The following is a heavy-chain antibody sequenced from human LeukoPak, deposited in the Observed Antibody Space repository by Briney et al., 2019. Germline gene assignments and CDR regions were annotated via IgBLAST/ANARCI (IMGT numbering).Heavy chain of an antibody. D-gene: IGHD3-10*01. J-gene: IGHJ4*02. CDR2: INHSGST. Sequence: PSETLSLTCAVYGGSFSGYYWSWIRQPPGKGLEWIGEINHSGSTNYNPSLKSRVTISVDTSKNQFSLKLSSVTAADTAVYYCARCPSYYLFDYWGQGTLVTVFS. V-gene: IGHV4-34*01. CDR1: GGSFSGYY. CDR3: ARCPSYYLFDY.